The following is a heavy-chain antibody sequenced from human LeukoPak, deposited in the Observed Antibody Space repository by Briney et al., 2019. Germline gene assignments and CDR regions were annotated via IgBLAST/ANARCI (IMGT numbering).Heavy chain of an antibody. D-gene: IGHD3-22*01. J-gene: IGHJ3*02. CDR2: IWYDGSNK. Sequence: PGGSLRLSCAASGFTFSSYGMHWVRQAPGKGLEWVAVIWYDGSNKYYADSVKGRFTISRDNSRNTLYLQMNSLRAEDTAVYYCARDSLGGSGYYDDAFGIWGQGTMVTVSS. CDR1: GFTFSSYG. CDR3: ARDSLGGSGYYDDAFGI. V-gene: IGHV3-33*01.